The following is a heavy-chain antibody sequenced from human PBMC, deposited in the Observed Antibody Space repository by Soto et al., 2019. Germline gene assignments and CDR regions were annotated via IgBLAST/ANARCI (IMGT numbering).Heavy chain of an antibody. V-gene: IGHV3-49*04. CDR1: GFTFGDYA. CDR2: IRSKAYGGTT. Sequence: GGSLRRSCTASGFTFGDYAMSWVRQAPGKGLEWVGFIRSKAYGGTTEYAASVKGRFTISRDDSKSIAYLQMNSLKTEDTAVYYCTRDAPEYYDFWSGYPSRYYYGMDVWGQGTTVTVSS. D-gene: IGHD3-3*01. J-gene: IGHJ6*02. CDR3: TRDAPEYYDFWSGYPSRYYYGMDV.